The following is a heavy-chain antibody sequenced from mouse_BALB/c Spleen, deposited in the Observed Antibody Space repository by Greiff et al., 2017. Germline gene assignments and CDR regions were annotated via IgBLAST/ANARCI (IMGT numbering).Heavy chain of an antibody. CDR2: IWGGGST. Sequence: VNVVESGPGLVAPSQSLSITCTVSGFSLTDYGVSWIRQPPGKGLEWLGVIWGGGSTYYNSALKSRLSISKDNSKSQVFLKMNSLQTDDTAMYYCAKVKYGNYRYYYAMDYWGQGTSVTVSS. J-gene: IGHJ4*01. V-gene: IGHV2-6-5*01. CDR1: GFSLTDYG. CDR3: AKVKYGNYRYYYAMDY. D-gene: IGHD2-1*01.